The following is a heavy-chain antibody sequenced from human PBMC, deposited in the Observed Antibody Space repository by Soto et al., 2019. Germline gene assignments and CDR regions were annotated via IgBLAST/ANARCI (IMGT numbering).Heavy chain of an antibody. CDR1: GASVSDYY. Sequence: QGQPQESGPGLMKPSETLSLTCTVSGASVSDYYWNWIRQPPGKGLEWIGYIHYTGSSNYNPSLKSRVTMSVDSSKKQFSLKMTSVAAADTAVYYCARWGEPAVKAFDIWGQGTIVIVSS. CDR3: ARWGEPAVKAFDI. J-gene: IGHJ3*02. V-gene: IGHV4-59*02. D-gene: IGHD2-21*01. CDR2: IHYTGSS.